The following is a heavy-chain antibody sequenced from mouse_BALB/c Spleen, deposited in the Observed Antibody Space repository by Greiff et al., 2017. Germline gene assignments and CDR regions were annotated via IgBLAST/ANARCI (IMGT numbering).Heavy chain of an antibody. J-gene: IGHJ2*01. CDR1: GFNIKDTY. D-gene: IGHD1-1*01. CDR3: AFYGSSLYYFDY. Sequence: EVQRVESGAELVKPGASVKLSCTASGFNIKDTYMHWVKQRPEQGLEWIGRIDPANGNTKYDTKFQGKATITADTSSNTAYLQLSSLTSEDTAVYYCAFYGSSLYYFDYWGQGTTLTVSS. V-gene: IGHV14-3*02. CDR2: IDPANGNT.